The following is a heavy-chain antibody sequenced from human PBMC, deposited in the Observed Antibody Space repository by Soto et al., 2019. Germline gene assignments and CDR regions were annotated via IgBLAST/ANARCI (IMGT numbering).Heavy chain of an antibody. CDR3: ARVSLVGPSGGRYFDY. V-gene: IGHV3-72*01. CDR2: IKNKANSYTT. CDR1: GFTFSAHY. Sequence: EVQLVESGGGLVQPGGSLRLSCAASGFTFSAHYMDWVRQAPGRGLEWVGRIKNKANSYTTECAASVEGRFTISREDSQNSLYLQMNSLKTEDTAVYYCARVSLVGPSGGRYFDYWGQGSQVAVSS. D-gene: IGHD1-26*01. J-gene: IGHJ4*02.